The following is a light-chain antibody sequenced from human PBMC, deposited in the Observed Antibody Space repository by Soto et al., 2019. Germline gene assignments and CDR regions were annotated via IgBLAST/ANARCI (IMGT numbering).Light chain of an antibody. Sequence: QSALTQPASVSGSPGQSITISCTGSSSDVGGYKYVSWFQQYPGKVPKLIIYGVNDRPSGVSNRFSASKSGNTASLTISGLQAEDEADYYCSSYTRQSTYVFGTGTKV. CDR1: SSDVGGYKY. V-gene: IGLV2-14*03. J-gene: IGLJ1*01. CDR2: GVN. CDR3: SSYTRQSTYV.